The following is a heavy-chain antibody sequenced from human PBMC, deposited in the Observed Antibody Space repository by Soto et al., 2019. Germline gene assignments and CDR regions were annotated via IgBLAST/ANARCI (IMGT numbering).Heavy chain of an antibody. V-gene: IGHV4-31*02. CDR1: GGSISSVGYY. CDR3: ARDRTGTTAGFDY. D-gene: IGHD1-7*01. CDR2: IYYSGST. Sequence: SETLSLTCTVSGGSISSVGYYWSWIRQHPGKGLEWIGYIYYSGSTYYNPSLKSRVTISVDTSKNQFSLKLSSVTAADTAVYYCARDRTGTTAGFDYWGQGTLVTVSS. J-gene: IGHJ4*02.